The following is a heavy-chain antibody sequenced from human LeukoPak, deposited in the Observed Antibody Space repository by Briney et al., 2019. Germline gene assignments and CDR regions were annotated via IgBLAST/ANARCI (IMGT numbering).Heavy chain of an antibody. J-gene: IGHJ6*04. Sequence: SETLSLTCTVSGGSISSSSYYWGWIRQPPGKGLEWIGSIYYSGSTYYNPSLKSRVTISVDTSKNQFSLKLSSVTAADTAVYYCARHVPDSSSWHLPGGMDVWGKGTTVPGSP. D-gene: IGHD6-13*01. CDR2: IYYSGST. CDR3: ARHVPDSSSWHLPGGMDV. CDR1: GGSISSSSYY. V-gene: IGHV4-39*01.